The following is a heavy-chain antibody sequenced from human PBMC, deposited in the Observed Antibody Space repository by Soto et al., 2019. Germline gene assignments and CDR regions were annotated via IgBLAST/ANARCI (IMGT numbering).Heavy chain of an antibody. D-gene: IGHD3-22*01. V-gene: IGHV4-4*02. J-gene: IGHJ4*02. CDR3: ARGGYYDSSGYGDY. CDR2: IYHSGST. Sequence: SETLSLTCAVSGGSISSSNWWSWVRQPPGKGLEWIGEIYHSGSTNYNPSLKSRVTISVDKSKNQFSLKLSSVTAADTAVYYCARGGYYDSSGYGDYWGQGTLVTVSS. CDR1: GGSISSSNW.